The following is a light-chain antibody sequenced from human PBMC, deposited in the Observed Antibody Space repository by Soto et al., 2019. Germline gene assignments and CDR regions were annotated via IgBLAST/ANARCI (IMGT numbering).Light chain of an antibody. J-gene: IGKJ4*01. Sequence: EIVLTQSPVTLSLSPGERAALSCRASQTVSNRLGWYQQKPGQPPRLLVYDASIRATGIPARFSGSGSGTDFTLTISSLEPEDFAVYYCQQRINWPPLTFGGGTTVEIK. CDR1: QTVSNR. CDR3: QQRINWPPLT. CDR2: DAS. V-gene: IGKV3-11*01.